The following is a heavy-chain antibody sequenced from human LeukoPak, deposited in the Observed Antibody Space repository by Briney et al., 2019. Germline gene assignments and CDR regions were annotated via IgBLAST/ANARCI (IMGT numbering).Heavy chain of an antibody. CDR2: FYHSGST. V-gene: IGHV4-38-2*01. CDR1: GYSISGGYY. J-gene: IGHJ4*02. D-gene: IGHD2-21*02. CDR3: ARGPPIVVVTAQLDY. Sequence: SETLSLTCAVSGYSISGGYYWGWIRQPPGKGLEWIGSFYHSGSTYYNPSLKSRATISVDTSKNQFSLKLSSVTAADTAVCYCARGPPIVVVTAQLDYWGQGTLVTVSS.